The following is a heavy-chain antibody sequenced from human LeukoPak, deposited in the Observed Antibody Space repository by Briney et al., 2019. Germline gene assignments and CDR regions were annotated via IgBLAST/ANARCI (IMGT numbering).Heavy chain of an antibody. J-gene: IGHJ6*02. CDR2: ISAYNGNT. Sequence: ASVKVSCKASGYTFTSYGISWVRQAPGQGLEWVGGISAYNGNTNYAQKVQGRVTMTTDTSTSRAYMELRSLRYDDTAVYYCARDCSSTSCYMNYYYGMDVWGQGTTVTVSS. V-gene: IGHV1-18*01. D-gene: IGHD2-2*02. CDR1: GYTFTSYG. CDR3: ARDCSSTSCYMNYYYGMDV.